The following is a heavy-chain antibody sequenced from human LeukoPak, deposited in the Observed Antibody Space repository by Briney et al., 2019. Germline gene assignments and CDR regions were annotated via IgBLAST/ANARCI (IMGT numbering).Heavy chain of an antibody. V-gene: IGHV3-48*01. Sequence: GGSLRLSCAASGFIFTMFSMNWIRQAPGEGLDWLAFIGGRRDTTSYADSVQGRFTISRDNAEDSVYLQMNSLRVEDTAVYYCARTYDFGIGPPGDAFDNWGQGTLVTDFS. CDR3: ARTYDFGIGPPGDAFDN. D-gene: IGHD3-3*01. CDR1: GFIFTMFS. J-gene: IGHJ3*02. CDR2: IGGRRDTT.